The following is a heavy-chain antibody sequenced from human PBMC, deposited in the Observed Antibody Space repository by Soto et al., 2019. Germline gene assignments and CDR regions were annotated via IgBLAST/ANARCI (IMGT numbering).Heavy chain of an antibody. D-gene: IGHD5-18*01. V-gene: IGHV1-69*12. CDR3: ARDLSGYSYGYLGY. CDR1: GGTFSSYA. Sequence: QVQLVQSGAEVKKPGSSVKVSCKASGGTFSSYAISWVRQAPGQGLEWMGGIIPIFGTANYAQKFQGRVTITADESTSTAYMELSSRRSEDTAVYYCARDLSGYSYGYLGYWGQGTLVTVSS. CDR2: IIPIFGTA. J-gene: IGHJ4*02.